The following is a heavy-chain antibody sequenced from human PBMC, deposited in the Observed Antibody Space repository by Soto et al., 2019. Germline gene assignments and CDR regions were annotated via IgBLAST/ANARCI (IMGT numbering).Heavy chain of an antibody. J-gene: IGHJ4*02. CDR1: GYTFTSYY. CDR2: INPSGGST. D-gene: IGHD5-12*01. Sequence: ASVKVSCKASGYTFTSYYMHWVRQAPGQGLEWMGIINPSGGSTSYAQKFQGRVTISRDNAKNSLYLQMNSLRAEDTAVYYCARVNSGYLNYWGQGTLVTVSS. V-gene: IGHV1-46*01. CDR3: ARVNSGYLNY.